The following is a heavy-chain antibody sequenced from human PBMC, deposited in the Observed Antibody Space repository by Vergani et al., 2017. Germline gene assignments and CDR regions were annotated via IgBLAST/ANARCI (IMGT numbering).Heavy chain of an antibody. D-gene: IGHD3-22*01. J-gene: IGHJ4*02. CDR2: IYTSGST. CDR1: GGSISSGSYY. CDR3: ARDRRGDYDSSGYQYYFDY. V-gene: IGHV4-61*02. Sequence: QVQLQESGPGLVKPSQTLSLTCTVSGGSISSGSYYWSWIRQPAGKGLEWIGRIYTSGSTNYNPSLKSRVTISVDTSKNQFSLKLSSVTAADTAXYYCARDRRGDYDSSGYQYYFDYWGQGTLVTVSS.